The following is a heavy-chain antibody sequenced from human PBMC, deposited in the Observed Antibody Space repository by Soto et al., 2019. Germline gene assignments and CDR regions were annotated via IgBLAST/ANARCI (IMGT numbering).Heavy chain of an antibody. CDR2: IIPIFGTA. J-gene: IGHJ6*02. V-gene: IGHV1-69*13. CDR3: ARVGGWYNKNHYYYYGMDV. D-gene: IGHD6-19*01. Sequence: SVKVSCKASGGTFSSYAISWVRQAPGQGLEWMGGIIPIFGTANYAQKFQGRVTITADESTSTAYMELSSLRSEDTAVYYCARVGGWYNKNHYYYYGMDVWGQGTTVTVSS. CDR1: GGTFSSYA.